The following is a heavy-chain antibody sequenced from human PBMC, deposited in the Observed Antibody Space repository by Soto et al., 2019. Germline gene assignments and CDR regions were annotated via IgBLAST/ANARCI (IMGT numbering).Heavy chain of an antibody. D-gene: IGHD3-10*01. CDR3: VKNSGWFNT. Sequence: PGGSLRLSCAASGFMFSTTDMSWVRQAPGKGLEWLTTIEGSGEITYYADSVKGRFTISRDNSKSTVYLQMDSLTADDTAVYFCVKNSGWFNTWGKGTPVTVSS. CDR1: GFMFSTTD. J-gene: IGHJ5*02. V-gene: IGHV3-23*01. CDR2: IEGSGEIT.